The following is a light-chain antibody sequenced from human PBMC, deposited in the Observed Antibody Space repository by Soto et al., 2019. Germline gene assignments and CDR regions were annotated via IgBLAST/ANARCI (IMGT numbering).Light chain of an antibody. J-gene: IGKJ2*01. CDR1: QSVDSN. CDR2: GSS. CDR3: QQYNNWPPYS. Sequence: EVVMTQSPDTLYVSPGERATLSCRASQSVDSNLAWYQQKPGQAPRLLIFGSSTRATGIPARFSGSGSGTDFTLTISSLRSEDFAVYYCQQYNNWPPYSFGQGTKLQIK. V-gene: IGKV3D-15*01.